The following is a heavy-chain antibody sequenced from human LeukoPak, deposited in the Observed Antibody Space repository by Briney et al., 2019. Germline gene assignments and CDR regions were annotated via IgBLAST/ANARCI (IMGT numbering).Heavy chain of an antibody. CDR1: GYIFTGYY. D-gene: IGHD1-1*01. V-gene: IGHV1-2*02. CDR2: LNPNSGGT. Sequence: GASVKVSCKASGYIFTGYYIQWVRQAPGQGLEWMGWLNPNSGGTNYAQKFQGRVTMTRDTSSSTAYMELTRLTSDDTAVYYCARVEGQLIDPWGLGTLVTVSS. CDR3: ARVEGQLIDP. J-gene: IGHJ5*02.